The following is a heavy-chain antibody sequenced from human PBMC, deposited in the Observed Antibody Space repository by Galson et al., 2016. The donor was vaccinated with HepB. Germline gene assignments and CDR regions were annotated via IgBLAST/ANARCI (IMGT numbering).Heavy chain of an antibody. CDR2: IYPGDSDT. V-gene: IGHV5-51*01. CDR3: VIAHCVWLLDYFYGVDV. J-gene: IGHJ6*02. CDR1: GNYFARYW. Sequence: QSGAEVKKPGESLKISCEFSGNYFARYWIGWVRQMPGKGLEWMGIIYPGDSDTPYRPAFRGQVTISVDESISTAYLQWSSLKASDTAIYYCVIAHCVWLLDYFYGVDVWGQGTTVTASS. D-gene: IGHD3-9*01.